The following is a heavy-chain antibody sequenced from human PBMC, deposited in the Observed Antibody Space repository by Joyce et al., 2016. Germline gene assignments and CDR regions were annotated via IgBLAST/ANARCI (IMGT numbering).Heavy chain of an antibody. CDR1: GGSFGNYY. D-gene: IGHD4-11*01. CDR2: ISYSVTTT. CDR3: ARGWWSNYYFDI. J-gene: IGHJ2*01. Sequence: QVQLQQWGAGLLKPSETLSLTCTISGGSFGNYYWAWIRQTPGKGLEWIGEISYSVTTTPYNPSLKSRVAISIDTSKNQFALSLNSVTAADTAVYYCARGWWSNYYFDIWGRGTLVTVSS. V-gene: IGHV4-34*01.